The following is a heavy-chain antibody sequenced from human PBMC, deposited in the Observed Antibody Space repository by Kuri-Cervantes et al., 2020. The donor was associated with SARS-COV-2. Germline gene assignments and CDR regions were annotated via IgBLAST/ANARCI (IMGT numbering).Heavy chain of an antibody. CDR3: AKDLGDYGMDV. V-gene: IGHV3-7*03. CDR2: IKADGGEM. D-gene: IGHD3-16*01. CDR1: GFTLTYRW. Sequence: GGSLRLSCEASGFTLTYRWMAWFRQAPGKGLEWVAAIKADGGEMVYVDSAKGRFTISRDNAKNSVFLQMNSVRAEDTAVYYCAKDLGDYGMDVWGQGTTVTVSS. J-gene: IGHJ6*02.